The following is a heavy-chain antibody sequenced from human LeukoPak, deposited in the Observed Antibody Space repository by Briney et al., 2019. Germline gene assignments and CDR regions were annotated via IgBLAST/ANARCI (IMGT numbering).Heavy chain of an antibody. Sequence: PSETLSLTCTVSGYSISSGYYWGWIRQPPGKGLEWIGYIYYSGSTNHNPSLKSRVTISVDTSKNQLSLKLTSVLAADTAVYYCARGKDYYDTSGYPTFHYWGQGTLVTVSS. D-gene: IGHD3-22*01. CDR3: ARGKDYYDTSGYPTFHY. V-gene: IGHV4-38-2*02. J-gene: IGHJ4*02. CDR2: IYYSGST. CDR1: GYSISSGYY.